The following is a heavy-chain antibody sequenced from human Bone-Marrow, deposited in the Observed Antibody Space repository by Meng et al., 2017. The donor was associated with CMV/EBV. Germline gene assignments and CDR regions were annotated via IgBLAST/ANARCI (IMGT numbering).Heavy chain of an antibody. CDR1: GFNVRSSF. D-gene: IGHD6-19*01. J-gene: IGHJ4*02. CDR2: IYSGGSP. CDR3: ARETVAGTFDY. V-gene: IGHV3-53*01. Sequence: LYCAASGFNVRSSFMSWVRQAPGKGLEWVSVIYSGGSPYYADSVQGRFTISRDNSKNTLYLQMNSLRAEDTAVYYCARETVAGTFDYWGQGTLVTVSS.